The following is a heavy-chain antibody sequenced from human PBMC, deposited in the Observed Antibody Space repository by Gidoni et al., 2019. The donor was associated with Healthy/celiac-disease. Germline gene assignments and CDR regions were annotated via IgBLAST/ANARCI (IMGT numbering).Heavy chain of an antibody. Sequence: GLEWIASFYHTESTYYNPSLRSRVTISVDMSKNQFSLRLNSVTAADTAVYYCASVSDSSAYSLFDYWGQGTLVTVSS. CDR2: FYHTEST. V-gene: IGHV4-38-2*01. D-gene: IGHD3-22*01. CDR3: ASVSDSSAYSLFDY. J-gene: IGHJ4*02.